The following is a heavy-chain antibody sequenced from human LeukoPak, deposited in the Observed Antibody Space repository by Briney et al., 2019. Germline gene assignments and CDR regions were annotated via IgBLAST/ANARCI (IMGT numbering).Heavy chain of an antibody. J-gene: IGHJ4*02. D-gene: IGHD3-10*01. Sequence: SETLTLTCTLSGGSLCSRSHYWSWIRQPPGKGLEWIASINYSGSTYYNPSLKSRVTISVDTSKNQFSLKLSSVTAADTAVFYCVRYVVYVYGSYCFDYWGQGTLVTVSS. CDR1: GGSLCSRSHY. CDR3: VRYVVYVYGSYCFDY. CDR2: INYSGST. V-gene: IGHV4-39*01.